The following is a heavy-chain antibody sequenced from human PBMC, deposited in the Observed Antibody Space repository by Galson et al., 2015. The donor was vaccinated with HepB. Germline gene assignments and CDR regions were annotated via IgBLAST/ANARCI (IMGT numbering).Heavy chain of an antibody. CDR3: ARKGKVETGPISPFDY. V-gene: IGHV1-69*13. CDR1: GSTFRTET. CDR2: IIPLFGTA. Sequence: SVKVSCKASGSTFRTETISWVRQAPGQGPEWMGGIIPLFGTAKYAQKFQGRVTITADESTSTAYMELSSLRSEDTAVYYCARKGKVETGPISPFDYWGQGTLVIVSS. D-gene: IGHD5-18*01. J-gene: IGHJ4*02.